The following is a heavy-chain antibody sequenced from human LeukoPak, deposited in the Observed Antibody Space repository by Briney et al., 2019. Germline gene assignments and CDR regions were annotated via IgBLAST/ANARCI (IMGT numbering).Heavy chain of an antibody. V-gene: IGHV3-53*01. J-gene: IGHJ4*02. Sequence: LAGGSLRLSCAASGFTVSSNYMSWVRQAPGKGLEWVSVIYSGGTTNYADSVKGRFTISRDNSKNTLFLQMNSLRAEDTAVYYRARGGYSSSWYHFDYWGQGTLVTVSS. D-gene: IGHD6-13*01. CDR3: ARGGYSSSWYHFDY. CDR2: IYSGGTT. CDR1: GFTVSSNY.